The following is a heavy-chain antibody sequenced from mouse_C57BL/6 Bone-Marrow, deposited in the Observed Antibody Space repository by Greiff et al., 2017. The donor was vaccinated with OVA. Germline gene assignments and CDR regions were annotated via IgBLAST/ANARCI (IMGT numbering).Heavy chain of an antibody. Sequence: LVRPGASVTLSCKASGYTFTDYEMHWVKQTPVHGLEWIGAIDPETGGTAYNQKFKGKAILTADKSSSTAYMELRSLTSEDSAVYYCTRGGTVVATKYFDVWGTGTTVTVSS. CDR2: IDPETGGT. J-gene: IGHJ1*03. CDR3: TRGGTVVATKYFDV. CDR1: GYTFTDYE. D-gene: IGHD1-1*01. V-gene: IGHV1-15*01.